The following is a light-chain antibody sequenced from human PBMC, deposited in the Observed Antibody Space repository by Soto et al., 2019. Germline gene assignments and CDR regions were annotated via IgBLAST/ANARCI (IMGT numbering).Light chain of an antibody. V-gene: IGKV3-11*01. J-gene: IGKJ4*01. CDR2: DAS. CDR1: QSVSSY. CDR3: QHRSNWTLT. Sequence: EIVLTQSPATLSLSPGERATLSCRASQSVSSYLAWYQQKPGQAPRLLIYDASNTATGIPARFSGSGSGTDFTLTISSLEPEEFAVYYCQHRSNWTLTFGGGTTVEIK.